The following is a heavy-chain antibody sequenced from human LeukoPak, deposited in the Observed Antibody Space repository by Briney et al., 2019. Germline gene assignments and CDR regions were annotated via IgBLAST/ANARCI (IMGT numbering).Heavy chain of an antibody. V-gene: IGHV3-53*04. D-gene: IGHD5-18*01. CDR3: ARVDTVMAYYFDL. J-gene: IGHJ4*02. CDR2: IYSGGTT. CDR1: GFTFSDYY. Sequence: GGSLRLSCAASGFTFSDYYMSWIRQAPGKGLEWVSTIYSGGTTYYADSVMGRFTISRHNSRNTLYLQMNSPRAEDTAVYYCARVDTVMAYYFDLWGQGTLVTVSS.